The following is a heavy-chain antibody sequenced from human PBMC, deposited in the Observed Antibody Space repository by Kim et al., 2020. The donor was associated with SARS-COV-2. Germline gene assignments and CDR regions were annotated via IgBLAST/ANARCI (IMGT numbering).Heavy chain of an antibody. J-gene: IGHJ4*02. CDR3: ARDGILSYTSSWDY. V-gene: IGHV3-7*03. CDR2: IKEDGSVK. Sequence: GSLRLSCGVYGFTFRSYWMSWVRQAPGKGLEWVANIKEDGSVKQYVDSVKGRFTISRDNARNSLYLQMSSLRADDTAVYYCARDGILSYTSSWDYWGPGSLVTVSS. CDR1: GFTFRSYW. D-gene: IGHD6-13*01.